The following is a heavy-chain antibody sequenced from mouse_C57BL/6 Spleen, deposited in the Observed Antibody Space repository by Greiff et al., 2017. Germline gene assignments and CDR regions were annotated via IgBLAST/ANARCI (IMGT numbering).Heavy chain of an antibody. D-gene: IGHD4-1*01. J-gene: IGHJ3*01. CDR1: GFTFSDYG. V-gene: IGHV5-17*01. CDR2: ISSGSSTI. CDR3: ARDWDGFAY. Sequence: EVKLVESGGGLVKPGGSLKLSCAASGFTFSDYGMHWVRQAPEKGLAWVAYISSGSSTIYYADTVKGRFTISRDNAKNTLFLQMTSLRSEDTAMYYCARDWDGFAYWGQGTLVTVSA.